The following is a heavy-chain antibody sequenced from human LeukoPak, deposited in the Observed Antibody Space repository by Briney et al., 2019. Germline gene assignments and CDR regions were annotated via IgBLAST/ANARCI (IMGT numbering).Heavy chain of an antibody. Sequence: VSVKVSCKASGYTFTSDGISWVRQAPGQGLEWMGWISAYNGNTNYAQKLQGRVTMTTDTSTSTAYMELRSLRSDDTAVYYCARVVPAATADYWGQGTLVTVSS. J-gene: IGHJ4*02. CDR3: ARVVPAATADY. V-gene: IGHV1-18*01. CDR2: ISAYNGNT. D-gene: IGHD2-2*01. CDR1: GYTFTSDG.